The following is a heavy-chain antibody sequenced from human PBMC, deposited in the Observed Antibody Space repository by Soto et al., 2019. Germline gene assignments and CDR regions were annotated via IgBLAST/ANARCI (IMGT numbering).Heavy chain of an antibody. CDR3: AKVQYCSSTSCSAFDY. Sequence: PGGSLRLSCEASGFNFDDYAMHWVRQAPGKGLEWVSGISWNSGSIGYADSVKGRFTISRDNAKNSLYLQMNSLRAEDTALYYCAKVQYCSSTSCSAFDYWGQGTLVTVSS. V-gene: IGHV3-9*01. D-gene: IGHD2-2*01. J-gene: IGHJ4*02. CDR2: ISWNSGSI. CDR1: GFNFDDYA.